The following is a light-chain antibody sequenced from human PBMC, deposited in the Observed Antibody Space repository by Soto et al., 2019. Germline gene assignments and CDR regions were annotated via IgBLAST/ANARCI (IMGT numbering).Light chain of an antibody. J-gene: IGKJ2*01. CDR1: QSVSRNY. V-gene: IGKV3-20*01. CDR2: GAS. CDR3: QQYGSSPPYT. Sequence: EIVLTQSPGTLSLSPGERATLSCRASQSVSRNYLAWYQQKHGQAPRLLTYGASTRATGIPDRFSGSGSGKDFTLTISRLEPEDFAVYYCQQYGSSPPYTFGQGTKLEI.